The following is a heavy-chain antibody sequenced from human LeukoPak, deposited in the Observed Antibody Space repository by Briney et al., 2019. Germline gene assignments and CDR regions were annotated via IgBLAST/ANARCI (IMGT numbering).Heavy chain of an antibody. CDR3: AKDRRGWVAASGGSTPAAFDI. CDR1: GFSFSSYA. CDR2: ISGSGGST. Sequence: GGSLRLSCAASGFSFSSYAMSWVRQAPGKGLEWVSAISGSGGSTYYADSVKGRFTISRDNSKNTLYLQMNSLRAEDTAVYYCAKDRRGWVAASGGSTPAAFDIWGQGTMVTVSS. V-gene: IGHV3-23*01. D-gene: IGHD6-6*01. J-gene: IGHJ3*02.